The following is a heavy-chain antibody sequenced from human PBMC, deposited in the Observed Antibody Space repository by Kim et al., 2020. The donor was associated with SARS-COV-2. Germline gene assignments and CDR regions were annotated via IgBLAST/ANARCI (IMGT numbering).Heavy chain of an antibody. J-gene: IGHJ6*02. CDR1: EFTFSSYE. Sequence: GGSLRLSCAASEFTFSSYEMNWVRQAPGKGLEWVSYISSGGTTIYYADSVKGRFTISRDNAKSSLYLQMNSLGVEDTAVYYCARDLHKVREIFPYFYGMDVWGQGTTVTVSS. CDR2: ISSGGTTI. V-gene: IGHV3-48*03. CDR3: ARDLHKVREIFPYFYGMDV. D-gene: IGHD3-10*01.